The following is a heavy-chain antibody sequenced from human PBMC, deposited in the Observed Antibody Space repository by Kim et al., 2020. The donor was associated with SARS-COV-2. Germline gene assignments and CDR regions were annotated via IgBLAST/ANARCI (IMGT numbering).Heavy chain of an antibody. CDR3: ARGASWFPFDY. V-gene: IGHV4-59*01. CDR1: GGSISSYY. Sequence: SETLSLTCTVSGGSISSYYWSWIRQPPGKGLEWIGYIYYSGSTNYNPSLKSRVTISVDTSKNQFSLKLSSVTAADTAVYYCARGASWFPFDYWGQGTLVTVSS. CDR2: IYYSGST. D-gene: IGHD1-26*01. J-gene: IGHJ4*02.